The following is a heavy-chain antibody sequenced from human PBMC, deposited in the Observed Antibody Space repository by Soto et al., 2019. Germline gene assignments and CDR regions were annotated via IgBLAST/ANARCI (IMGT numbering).Heavy chain of an antibody. D-gene: IGHD6-19*01. CDR1: GYNFNGYY. CDR2: MNPNTGGA. Sequence: QVNLVQSGAEVKKPGASVKVSCKASGYNFNGYYIHWVRQAPGQGLEWMGWMNPNTGGANYAQKFQVKVIMTTDTSISTAYLELRSLTSDDTAVYYCAKVISTIGSKQWLAQTKHQALDYWGQGTRVTVSS. CDR3: AKVISTIGSKQWLAQTKHQALDY. V-gene: IGHV1-2*02. J-gene: IGHJ4*02.